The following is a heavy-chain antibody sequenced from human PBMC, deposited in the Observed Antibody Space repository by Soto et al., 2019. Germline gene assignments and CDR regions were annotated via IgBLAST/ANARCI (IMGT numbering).Heavy chain of an antibody. V-gene: IGHV3-30*18. Sequence: GGSLRLSCAASGFTFSSYGMHWVRQAPGKGLEWVAVLSYDGSHKNYADSVKGRFTISRDNSKNRLYLQMNSLRPEDTALYYCAKDLETMAVINYYYGLDVWVEGTTVTVPS. D-gene: IGHD6-19*01. CDR1: GFTFSSYG. CDR3: AKDLETMAVINYYYGLDV. CDR2: LSYDGSHK. J-gene: IGHJ6*04.